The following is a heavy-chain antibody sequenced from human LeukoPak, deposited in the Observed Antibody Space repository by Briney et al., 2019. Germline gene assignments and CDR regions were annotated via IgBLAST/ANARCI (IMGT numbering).Heavy chain of an antibody. J-gene: IGHJ4*02. Sequence: GGSLRLSCAASGFTVSSNYMSWVRQAPGKGLEWVANIKPDGGEESYVDSVRGRFTISRDNAKNSLFLQMNSLRGEDTAVYSCVRGAGGGDYWGQGTLVTVSS. D-gene: IGHD6-19*01. CDR3: VRGAGGGDY. V-gene: IGHV3-7*04. CDR1: GFTVSSNY. CDR2: IKPDGGEE.